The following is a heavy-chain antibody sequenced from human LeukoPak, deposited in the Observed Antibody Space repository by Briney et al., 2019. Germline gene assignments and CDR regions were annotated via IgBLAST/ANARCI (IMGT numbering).Heavy chain of an antibody. CDR2: IIPIFGTA. D-gene: IGHD3-10*01. Sequence: GSSVKVSCKASGGTFSCYAVSWVRQAPGQGLEWMGGIIPIFGTANYAQKFQGRVTITADESTSTAYMELSSLRSEDTTVYYCARDLMVRGVPFDPWGQGTLVTVSS. CDR3: ARDLMVRGVPFDP. CDR1: GGTFSCYA. V-gene: IGHV1-69*01. J-gene: IGHJ5*02.